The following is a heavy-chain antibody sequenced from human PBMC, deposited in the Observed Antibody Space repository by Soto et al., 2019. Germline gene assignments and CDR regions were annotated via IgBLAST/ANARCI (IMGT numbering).Heavy chain of an antibody. V-gene: IGHV1-69*13. CDR1: GGSFSTYG. CDR2: IIPKFGTT. D-gene: IGHD4-17*01. CDR3: ASGLCTYYGGHYDSLDI. Sequence: SVKVSCKASGGSFSTYGVNWVRLAPGQGLEWMGGIIPKFGTTNYAQKFRGRVTITADESTNTAYMELNYLRSEDTAVYFCASGLCTYYGGHYDSLDIWGQGTMVTVSS. J-gene: IGHJ3*02.